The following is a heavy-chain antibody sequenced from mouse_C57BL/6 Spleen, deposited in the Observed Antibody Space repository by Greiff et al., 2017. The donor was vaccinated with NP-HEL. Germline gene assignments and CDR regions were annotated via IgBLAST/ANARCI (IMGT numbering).Heavy chain of an antibody. CDR1: GYAFSSYW. V-gene: IGHV1-80*01. CDR3: AREGPFTTVVAPFDY. Sequence: QVQLQQSGAELVKPGASVKISCKASGYAFSSYWMNWVKQRPGKGLEWIGQIYPGDGDTNYNGKFKGKATLTADKSSSTAYMQLSSLTSEDSAVYFCAREGPFTTVVAPFDYWGQGTTLTVSS. CDR2: IYPGDGDT. D-gene: IGHD1-1*01. J-gene: IGHJ2*01.